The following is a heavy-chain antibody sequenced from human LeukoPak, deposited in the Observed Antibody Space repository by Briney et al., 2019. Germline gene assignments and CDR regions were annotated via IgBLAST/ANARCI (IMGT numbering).Heavy chain of an antibody. Sequence: GGSLRLSCAASGFTFSSYSMNWVRQAPGKGLEWVSSISSSSSYIYYADSVKGRFTISRDNAKNSLYLRMNSLRAEDTAVYYCATGLRYFDSGAFDIWGQGTMVTVSS. CDR3: ATGLRYFDSGAFDI. J-gene: IGHJ3*02. D-gene: IGHD3-9*01. V-gene: IGHV3-21*01. CDR1: GFTFSSYS. CDR2: ISSSSSYI.